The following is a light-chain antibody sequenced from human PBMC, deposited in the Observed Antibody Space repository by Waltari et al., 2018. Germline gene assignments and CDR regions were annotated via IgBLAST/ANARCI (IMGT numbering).Light chain of an antibody. CDR3: QSYDTSLSVV. CDR1: GSNLGAGYD. Sequence: QSVLTQPPSVSGAPGQRVSISCTGSGSNLGAGYDVHWYQQHPGKAPKLLLYGTSTRPPGVPDRFLGSQSGTSASLAITALQAEDEAKYYCQSYDTSLSVVFGGGTKLTVL. J-gene: IGLJ2*01. V-gene: IGLV1-40*01. CDR2: GTS.